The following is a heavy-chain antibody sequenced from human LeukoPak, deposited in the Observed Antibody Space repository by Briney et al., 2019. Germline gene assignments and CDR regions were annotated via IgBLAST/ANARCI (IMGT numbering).Heavy chain of an antibody. CDR1: GDSISNYY. D-gene: IGHD3-22*01. J-gene: IGHJ4*02. CDR3: ARTPMYYYDNSGYYN. Sequence: SETLSLTCSVSGDSISNYYWSWIRQPAGKGLEWIGLIYTSGSTNYNPSLKSRVTMSVDTSKKQFSLKLSSVTAADTAVYYCARTPMYYYDNSGYYNWGQGTLVTVSS. CDR2: IYTSGST. V-gene: IGHV4-4*07.